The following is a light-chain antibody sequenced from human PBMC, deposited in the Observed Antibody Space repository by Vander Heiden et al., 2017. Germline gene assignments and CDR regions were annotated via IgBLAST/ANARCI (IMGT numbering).Light chain of an antibody. V-gene: IGKV1-39*01. J-gene: IGKJ4*01. CDR2: AAS. Sequence: DIQMTQSPSSLSASVGDRVTITCRASQSISSYLNWYQQKPGNAPKLLIYAASSLQSGVPSRFSGSGSGTDFTLTISSLQPEDFATYHCQQSYRTPLTFGGGTKVEIK. CDR3: QQSYRTPLT. CDR1: QSISSY.